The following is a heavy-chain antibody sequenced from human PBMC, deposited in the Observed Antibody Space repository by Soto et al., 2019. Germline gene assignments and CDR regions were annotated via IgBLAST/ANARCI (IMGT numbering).Heavy chain of an antibody. V-gene: IGHV5-51*01. CDR3: ARRDGYKIDY. Sequence: GESLKISCKVSGYSFPNYWIGWVRQMPGKGLEWMGIIYPGDSDIRYSPSFQGQVTISADKSINTAYLQWRSLKASDTAMYYYARRDGYKIDYWGQGTLVTVSS. D-gene: IGHD5-12*01. J-gene: IGHJ4*02. CDR2: IYPGDSDI. CDR1: GYSFPNYW.